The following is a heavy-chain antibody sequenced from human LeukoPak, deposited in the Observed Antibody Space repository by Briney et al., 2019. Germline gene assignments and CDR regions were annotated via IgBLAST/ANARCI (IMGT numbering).Heavy chain of an antibody. CDR3: ARSHLGTCSTCGSSGGFDY. CDR1: GGSISSGSYY. J-gene: IGHJ4*02. D-gene: IGHD6-6*01. CDR2: IYTSGST. V-gene: IGHV4-61*02. Sequence: SETLSLTCTVSGGSISSGSYYWSWIRQPAGKGLEWIGRIYTSGSTNYNPSLKSRVTISVDTSKNQFSLKLSSVTAADTAVYYCARSHLGTCSTCGSSGGFDYWGQGTLVTVSS.